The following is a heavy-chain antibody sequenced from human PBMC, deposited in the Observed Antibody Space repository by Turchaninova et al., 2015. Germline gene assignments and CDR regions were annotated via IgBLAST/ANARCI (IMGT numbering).Heavy chain of an antibody. CDR2: LDPEDGET. D-gene: IGHD3-3*01. V-gene: IGHV1-24*01. J-gene: IGHJ4*02. CDR3: ATDDDNFRSGYSY. Sequence: QVQLVQSGAEVQKPGATGRVACKVSGYTLLELARNWGRQAPGKGLEWMGGLDPEDGETLYAQKFQGRVTMTEDTSTDTAYMELSSLRSEDTAVYYCATDDDNFRSGYSYWGQGTLVTVSS. CDR1: GYTLLELA.